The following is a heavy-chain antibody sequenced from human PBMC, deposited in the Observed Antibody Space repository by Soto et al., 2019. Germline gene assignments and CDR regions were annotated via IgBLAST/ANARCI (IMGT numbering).Heavy chain of an antibody. CDR2: ISDDGKT. V-gene: IGHV3-53*01. Sequence: GGSLRLSCAASGFSVSHTWMSWVRQAPGKGLEWVSVISDDGKTYYADSVKGRFTLSGDGSKNTLYLQMNSLRAEDTAVYYCSRDHTSGGYDYRGQGTLVTVPS. J-gene: IGHJ4*02. CDR3: SRDHTSGGYDY. D-gene: IGHD5-12*01. CDR1: GFSVSHTW.